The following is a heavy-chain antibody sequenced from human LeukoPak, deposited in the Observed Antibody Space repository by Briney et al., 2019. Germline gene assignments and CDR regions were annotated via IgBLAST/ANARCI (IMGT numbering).Heavy chain of an antibody. CDR2: LNPSGGST. CDR1: GYTFPSYY. Sequence: ASVKVSCKASGYTFPSYYMHWVRPAPGQGLEWMGILNPSGGSTSYAQKFQGRVTMTRDTSTSTVYMELSSLRSEDTAVYYCARGNVLLWFGELLPNWFDPWGQGTLVTVSS. V-gene: IGHV1-46*01. J-gene: IGHJ5*02. CDR3: ARGNVLLWFGELLPNWFDP. D-gene: IGHD3-10*01.